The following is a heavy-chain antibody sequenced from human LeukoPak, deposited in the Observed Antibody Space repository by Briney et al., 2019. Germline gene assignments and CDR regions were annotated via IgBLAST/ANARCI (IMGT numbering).Heavy chain of an antibody. V-gene: IGHV3-23*01. J-gene: IGHJ4*02. D-gene: IGHD3-22*01. Sequence: GGSLRLSRAASGFTFSSYAMSWVRQAPGKGLEWVSSISGSGGSTYYADSVKGRFPISRDNSKSTLYLQMNSLRAEDTAVYYCAKRYDSSGYQYYFDYWGQGTLVTVSS. CDR2: ISGSGGST. CDR3: AKRYDSSGYQYYFDY. CDR1: GFTFSSYA.